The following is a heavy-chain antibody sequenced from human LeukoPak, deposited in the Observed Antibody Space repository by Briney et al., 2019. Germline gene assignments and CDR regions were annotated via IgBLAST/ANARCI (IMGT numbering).Heavy chain of an antibody. D-gene: IGHD4-11*01. CDR2: IIPIFGTA. Sequence: SVKVSCKASGGTFSSYAISWVRQSPGQALEWMGRIIPIFGTANYAQKFQGRVTITTDAFTGTAFRKLSCLRSEDTAVYYCARLTTTDPWGQGTLVTVSS. CDR1: GGTFSSYA. J-gene: IGHJ5*02. CDR3: ARLTTTDP. V-gene: IGHV1-69*05.